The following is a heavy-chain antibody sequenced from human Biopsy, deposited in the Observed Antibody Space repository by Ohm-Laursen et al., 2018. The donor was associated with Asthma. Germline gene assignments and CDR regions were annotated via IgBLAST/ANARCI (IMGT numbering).Heavy chain of an antibody. V-gene: IGHV4-34*01. J-gene: IGHJ1*01. CDR1: GGSFTHYF. CDR2: INYRGDT. Sequence: GTLSLTCAISGGSFTHYFWMWIRQPPGKGLEWIREINYRGDTNCNPSLESRVSISVDTSTYHFSLRLNSVTAADTAVYYCVRGEEVAGTYFKDWDQGTLVTVSS. CDR3: VRGEEVAGTYFKD. D-gene: IGHD6-19*01.